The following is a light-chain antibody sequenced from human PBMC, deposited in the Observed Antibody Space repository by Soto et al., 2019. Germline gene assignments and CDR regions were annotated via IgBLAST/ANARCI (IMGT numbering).Light chain of an antibody. CDR2: GAS. Sequence: EIVLTQSPGTLSFSPGERATLSCRASQSVSSSNLAWYQQKPGQAPRLLIYGASTRATGIPARFSGSGSGTEFTLTISSLQSEDFAVYYCQQYNNWLRRTFGQGTKVDI. V-gene: IGKV3-15*01. CDR1: QSVSSSN. J-gene: IGKJ1*01. CDR3: QQYNNWLRRT.